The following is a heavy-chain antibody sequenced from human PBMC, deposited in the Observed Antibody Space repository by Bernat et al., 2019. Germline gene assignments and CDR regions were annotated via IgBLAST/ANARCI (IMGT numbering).Heavy chain of an antibody. Sequence: EVQLLESGGGLVQPGGSLRLSCAASGFTFSNYAMSWVRQAPGKGLEWVSAISGSGDSTYYAHSVKGRFTISRDNSKNTLYLQMNSLRAEDTAVYFCAKDRELVDHWGQGTLVTVSS. J-gene: IGHJ4*02. CDR3: AKDRELVDH. CDR2: ISGSGDST. CDR1: GFTFSNYA. D-gene: IGHD1-26*01. V-gene: IGHV3-23*01.